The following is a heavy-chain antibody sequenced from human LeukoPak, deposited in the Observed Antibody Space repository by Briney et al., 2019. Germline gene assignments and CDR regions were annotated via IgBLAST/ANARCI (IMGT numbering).Heavy chain of an antibody. D-gene: IGHD4/OR15-4a*01. CDR2: ISYNGGKK. CDR3: AKVSLNMVNDAFDI. CDR1: GFSFSSYA. Sequence: GGSLRLSCAASGFSFSSYAIHWVRQAPGKGLEWVALISYNGGKKDYADSVKGRFTIDRDNSKNTLYLQMNSLRAEDTAMYYCAKVSLNMVNDAFDIWGQGTMVSVSS. V-gene: IGHV3-30*04. J-gene: IGHJ3*02.